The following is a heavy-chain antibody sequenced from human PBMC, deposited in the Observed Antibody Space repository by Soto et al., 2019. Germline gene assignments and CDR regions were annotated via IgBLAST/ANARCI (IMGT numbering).Heavy chain of an antibody. CDR1: GYSVSGSAAA. CDR3: ARVHCSAGTCLDGLDV. CDR2: IYYRSKLFY. V-gene: IGHV6-1*01. J-gene: IGHJ6*02. D-gene: IGHD2-15*01. Sequence: SQTLSLTCAISGYSVSGSAAAWNWIRQSPWRCREWLRRIYYRSKLFYDYAAFVNSHLTTDKDTSSKQFSLQMNSVTLEDTGVYYSARVHCSAGTCLDGLDVWGQGTTVTVSS.